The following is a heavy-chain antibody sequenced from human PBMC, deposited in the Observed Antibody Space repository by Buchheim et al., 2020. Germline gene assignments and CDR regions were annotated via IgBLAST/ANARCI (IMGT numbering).Heavy chain of an antibody. J-gene: IGHJ6*02. Sequence: EVPLVESGGGLVQPGGSLRLSCAASAFTFSSFWMSWVRQAPGRGLEWVANINQDGSENYYVDSVKGRFTISRDNAKNSLFLQMNSLRAEDTAVYYCVREIGFPRHAMDVWGQGT. CDR3: VREIGFPRHAMDV. D-gene: IGHD3-16*01. CDR1: AFTFSSFW. CDR2: INQDGSEN. V-gene: IGHV3-7*01.